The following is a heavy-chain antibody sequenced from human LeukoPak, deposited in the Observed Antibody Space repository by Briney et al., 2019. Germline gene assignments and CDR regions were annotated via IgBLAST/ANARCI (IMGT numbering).Heavy chain of an antibody. J-gene: IGHJ4*02. Sequence: ASVKVCCKASAYTFTGNYMHWVRLAPGQGLEWMGWINPNSGGTNNAQKFQGRVTMTRDTSISTAYMELSRLRSDDTAVYYCARGRSGFGYWGQGTLVTVSS. V-gene: IGHV1-2*02. CDR3: ARGRSGFGY. CDR1: AYTFTGNY. D-gene: IGHD2-15*01. CDR2: INPNSGGT.